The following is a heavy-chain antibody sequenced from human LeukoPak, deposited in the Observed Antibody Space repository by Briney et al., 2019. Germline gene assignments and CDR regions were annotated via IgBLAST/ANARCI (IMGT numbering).Heavy chain of an antibody. J-gene: IGHJ5*02. CDR1: GFSVNDYY. CDR2: IDSSGSAV. D-gene: IGHD3-16*01. Sequence: GGALSLSFIAFGFSVNDYYLGWSRQASGSGAELISFIDSSGSAVYYTDAVKGRCTISRANAKTSLFLQLNRLRVEDTAASYCARDLDDSTWRPDPWGQGPLVTVSS. V-gene: IGHV3-11*01. CDR3: ARDLDDSTWRPDP.